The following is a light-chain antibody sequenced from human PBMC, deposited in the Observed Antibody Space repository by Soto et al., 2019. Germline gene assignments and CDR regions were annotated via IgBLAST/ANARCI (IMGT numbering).Light chain of an antibody. CDR2: EVN. J-gene: IGLJ2*01. CDR1: SSDVGTYNR. CDR3: RSYTTSHTPVL. V-gene: IGLV2-18*02. Sequence: QSALTQPPSVSGSPGQSVTISCTGTSSDVGTYNRVSWYQQHPGTAPKLIIYEVNYRPSGVPDRFSGSRSGNTASLTISGLQAEDEADYYCRSYTTSHTPVLFGGGAKLTVL.